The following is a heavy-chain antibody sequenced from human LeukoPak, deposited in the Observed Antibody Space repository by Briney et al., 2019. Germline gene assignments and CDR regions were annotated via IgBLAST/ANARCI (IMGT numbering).Heavy chain of an antibody. CDR1: GFTFSSYW. CDR3: AKVLGSIAARPVVDV. Sequence: PGGSLRLPCAASGFTFSSYWMNWVRQAPGKGLEWVANIKQDGSEKYYVDSVKGRFTISRDNSKNTLYLQMNSLRAEDTAVYYCAKVLGSIAARPVVDVWGKGTTVTVSS. CDR2: IKQDGSEK. V-gene: IGHV3-7*01. J-gene: IGHJ6*04. D-gene: IGHD6-6*01.